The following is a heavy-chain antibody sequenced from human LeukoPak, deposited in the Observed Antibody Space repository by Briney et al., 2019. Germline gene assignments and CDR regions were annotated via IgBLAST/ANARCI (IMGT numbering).Heavy chain of an antibody. J-gene: IGHJ4*02. CDR1: GGSISSYY. CDR3: ARDHGDYLYYSDY. CDR2: IYSSGST. D-gene: IGHD4-17*01. Sequence: SETLSLTCTVSGGSISSYYWSWFRQPPGKGLEWIGYIYSSGSTNYNPSLKSRVTISVDTSNNQFSLKLSSVTAADTAVYYCARDHGDYLYYSDYWGQGTLVTVSS. V-gene: IGHV4-59*01.